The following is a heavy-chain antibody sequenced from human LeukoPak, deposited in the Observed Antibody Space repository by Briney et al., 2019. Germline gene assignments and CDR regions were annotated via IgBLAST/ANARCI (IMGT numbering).Heavy chain of an antibody. CDR2: ISWNGGT. J-gene: IGHJ4*02. V-gene: IGHV3-43D*03. Sequence: GGSLRLSCAASGFTFSSYAMSWVRQAPGKGLEWVSLISWNGGTYYADPVKGRFATSRDNSKNSLYLQMNSLRAEDTALYYCAKDGKNYFDYWGQGTLVTVSS. CDR1: GFTFSSYA. CDR3: AKDGKNYFDY.